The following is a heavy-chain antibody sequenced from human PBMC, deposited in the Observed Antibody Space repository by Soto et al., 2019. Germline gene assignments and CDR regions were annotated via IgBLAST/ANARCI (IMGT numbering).Heavy chain of an antibody. V-gene: IGHV5-10-1*01. Sequence: GGSLKISGNGSGYSFTSYWISCVRQMPGKGLEWMGSIDPSDSYTNYSPSFQGYVTISADKSISTAYLQWSSLKASDTAMYYCARHSVYYDSSGYSAFDIWGQGTMVTVSS. J-gene: IGHJ3*02. D-gene: IGHD3-22*01. CDR2: IDPSDSYT. CDR1: GYSFTSYW. CDR3: ARHSVYYDSSGYSAFDI.